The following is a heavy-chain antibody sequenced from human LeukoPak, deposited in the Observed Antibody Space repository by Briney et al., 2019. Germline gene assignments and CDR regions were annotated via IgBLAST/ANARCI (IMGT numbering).Heavy chain of an antibody. Sequence: GGSLRLSCAVSGFTFSDYWMYWVRQAPGKGLVWVSRVNSDGSSTSSADSVKGRFTISRDNAKNTLYLQMNSLRAEDTAVYYCARYSGSYQQFDYWGQGTLVTVSS. J-gene: IGHJ4*02. CDR3: ARYSGSYQQFDY. CDR1: GFTFSDYW. D-gene: IGHD1-26*01. V-gene: IGHV3-74*01. CDR2: VNSDGSST.